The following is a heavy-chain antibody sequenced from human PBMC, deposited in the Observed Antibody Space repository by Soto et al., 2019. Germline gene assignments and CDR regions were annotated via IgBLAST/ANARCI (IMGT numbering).Heavy chain of an antibody. CDR2: TYYRSKWYN. CDR1: GDSVSSNTAG. CDR3: QRPRKAVTNSNAFDI. Sequence: SQTLSLTCAISGDSVSSNTAGWNWIRQSPSRGLEWLGKTYYRSKWYNEYAISVESRITINPDTSKNQFSLQLNSVTPEDTAVYYFQRPRKAVTNSNAFDIWGKGKMVPVSS. D-gene: IGHD4-17*01. J-gene: IGHJ3*02. V-gene: IGHV6-1*01.